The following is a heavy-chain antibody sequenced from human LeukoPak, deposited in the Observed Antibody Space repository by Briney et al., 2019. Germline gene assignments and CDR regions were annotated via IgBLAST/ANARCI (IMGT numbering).Heavy chain of an antibody. CDR3: ARQGGSYYGYYFDY. CDR2: LYYSGST. V-gene: IGHV4-59*08. CDR1: GGSISXXX. Sequence: XVSGGSISXXXXXWIRXPPGXXXXXXXYLYYSGSTNYKPSLKIRVTISVDTSKNQFSLKLSSVTAADTAVYYCARQGGSYYGYYFDYWGQGTLVTVSS. J-gene: IGHJ4*02. D-gene: IGHD1-26*01.